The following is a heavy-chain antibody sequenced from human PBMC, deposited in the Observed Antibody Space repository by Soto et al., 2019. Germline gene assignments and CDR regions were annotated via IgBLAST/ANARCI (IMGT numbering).Heavy chain of an antibody. CDR1: GGTFSSYP. Sequence: QVQLVQAGAEVKKPGSSVKVSCKASGGTFSSYPISWVRQAPGQGLEWMGGIIPIFGTPNYAQRFQGRVTITADESTSTAYMELSSLRSEDTAVYYCASGGAYDPNFDYWGQGTLVTVSS. CDR2: IIPIFGTP. D-gene: IGHD5-12*01. CDR3: ASGGAYDPNFDY. V-gene: IGHV1-69*01. J-gene: IGHJ4*02.